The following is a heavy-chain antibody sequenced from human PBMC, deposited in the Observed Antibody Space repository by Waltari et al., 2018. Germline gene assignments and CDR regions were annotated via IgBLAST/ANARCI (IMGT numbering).Heavy chain of an antibody. CDR2: ISGYNGNT. CDR1: GYTFTYCG. CDR3: ARGGDFEWSTYYFDY. J-gene: IGHJ4*02. V-gene: IGHV1-18*01. Sequence: QVQLMQSGDEVKTPGASLKVSCTASGYTFTYCGISWLRQAPGQGLEWMGYISGYNGNTNYAQKFLDRVTMTADTSTTTAYMDLRSLKSDDTAVYYCARGGDFEWSTYYFDYWGQGTLVTVSS. D-gene: IGHD3-9*01.